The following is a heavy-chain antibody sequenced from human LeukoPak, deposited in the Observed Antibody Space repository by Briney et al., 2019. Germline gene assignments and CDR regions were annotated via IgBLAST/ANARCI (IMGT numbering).Heavy chain of an antibody. CDR1: GLTFSSYA. CDR3: AKDFSSWGPSGMDV. CDR2: ISSIGGTT. Sequence: GGSLRLSCEASGLTFSSYAMSWVRQAPGKGLEWVSGISSIGGTTYYADSVKGRFTISRDNSKNTLYLQMNSLRAEDTAVYYCAKDFSSWGPSGMDVWGQGITVTVSS. V-gene: IGHV3-23*01. D-gene: IGHD1-26*01. J-gene: IGHJ6*02.